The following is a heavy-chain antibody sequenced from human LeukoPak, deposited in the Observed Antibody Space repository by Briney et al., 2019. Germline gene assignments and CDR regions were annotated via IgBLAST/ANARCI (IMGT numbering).Heavy chain of an antibody. D-gene: IGHD3-22*01. Sequence: PGGSLGLSCAASGFTFSSYAMSWVRQAPGKGLEWVSTVSGSGVGTYYADSVKGRFTISRDNSKNTLYMQMYSLRAEDTAVYYCAKRRFDSSGYHFDDWGQGTLVTVSS. CDR3: AKRRFDSSGYHFDD. CDR1: GFTFSSYA. V-gene: IGHV3-23*01. J-gene: IGHJ4*02. CDR2: VSGSGVGT.